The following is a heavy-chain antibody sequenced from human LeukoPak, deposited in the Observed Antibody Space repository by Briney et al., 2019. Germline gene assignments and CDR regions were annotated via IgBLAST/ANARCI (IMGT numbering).Heavy chain of an antibody. V-gene: IGHV3-23*01. J-gene: IGHJ4*02. CDR1: GFTVSSNY. CDR3: AKDPFHWGTIYFDY. D-gene: IGHD7-27*01. Sequence: AGGSLRLSCAASGFTVSSNYMSWVRQAPGKGLEWVSSISGSGDNTFYADSVKGRFTISRDNSKSTLYLQINSLRAEDTAVYYCAKDPFHWGTIYFDYWGQGTLVTVSS. CDR2: ISGSGDNT.